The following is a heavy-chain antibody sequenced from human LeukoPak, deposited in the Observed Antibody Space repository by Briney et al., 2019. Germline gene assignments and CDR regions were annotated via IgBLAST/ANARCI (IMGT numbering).Heavy chain of an antibody. Sequence: GGSLRLASAAYGFTFSNAWMTWDRQIPGKGLEWVAVISYDGSNKYYADSVKGRFTISRDNSKNTLYLQMNSLRAEDTAVYYCAKEFLSEAVAYFDYWGQGTLVTVSS. J-gene: IGHJ4*02. CDR3: AKEFLSEAVAYFDY. CDR1: GFTFSNAW. V-gene: IGHV3-30*18. CDR2: ISYDGSNK. D-gene: IGHD6-19*01.